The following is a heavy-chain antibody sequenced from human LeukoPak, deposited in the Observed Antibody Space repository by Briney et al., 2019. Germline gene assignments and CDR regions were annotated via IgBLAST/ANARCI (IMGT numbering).Heavy chain of an antibody. CDR1: GFSFSSYW. CDR2: ISTEGSTT. Sequence: GGSLRLSCAASGFSFSSYWMSWVRQAPGKGLVWVSRISTEGSTTGYADSLQGRFTISRDNAKNTVYLQMHSLRAEDTAVYYCVRDRTTVTVFDYWDQGTLVTVSS. CDR3: VRDRTTVTVFDY. V-gene: IGHV3-74*01. D-gene: IGHD4-17*01. J-gene: IGHJ4*02.